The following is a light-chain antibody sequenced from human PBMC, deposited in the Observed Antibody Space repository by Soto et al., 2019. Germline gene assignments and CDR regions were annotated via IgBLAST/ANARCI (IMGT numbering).Light chain of an antibody. CDR2: RNN. Sequence: QSVLTQPPSASGTPGQRVTISCSGSISNIGSNYVYWYQQLPGTAPKLLIYRNNQRPSGVPDRFSGSKSGTSASLAISGLRSEDEADYYCAAWDDSLSGVYVFGTGTKLTVL. CDR1: ISNIGSNY. V-gene: IGLV1-47*01. CDR3: AAWDDSLSGVYV. J-gene: IGLJ1*01.